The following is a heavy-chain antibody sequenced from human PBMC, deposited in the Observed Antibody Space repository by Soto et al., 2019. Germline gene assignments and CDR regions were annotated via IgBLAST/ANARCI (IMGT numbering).Heavy chain of an antibody. CDR1: GGSISSGGYY. Sequence: PSETLSLTCTVSGGSISSGGYYWSWIRQHPGKGLEWIGYIYYSGSTYYNPSPKSRVTISVDTSKNQFSLKLSSVTAADTAVYYCARSYYYDSSGYYFGVRWFDPWGQGTLVTVSS. J-gene: IGHJ5*02. V-gene: IGHV4-31*03. CDR2: IYYSGST. CDR3: ARSYYYDSSGYYFGVRWFDP. D-gene: IGHD3-22*01.